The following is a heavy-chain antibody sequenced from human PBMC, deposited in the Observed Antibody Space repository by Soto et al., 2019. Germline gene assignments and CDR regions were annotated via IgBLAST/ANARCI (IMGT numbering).Heavy chain of an antibody. CDR2: IYYSGST. Sequence: ASETLSLTCTVAGGSISSYYWSWIRQHPGKGLEWIGYIYYSGSTNYNPSLKSRVTISVDTSKNQFSLKLSSVTAADTAVYYCARHAKVVAATPDYYYMDVWGKGTTVTVSS. D-gene: IGHD2-15*01. J-gene: IGHJ6*03. CDR3: ARHAKVVAATPDYYYMDV. CDR1: GGSISSYY. V-gene: IGHV4-59*08.